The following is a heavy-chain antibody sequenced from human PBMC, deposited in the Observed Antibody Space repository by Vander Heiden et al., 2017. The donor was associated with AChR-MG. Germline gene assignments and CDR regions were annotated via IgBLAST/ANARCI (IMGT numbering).Heavy chain of an antibody. J-gene: IGHJ3*02. V-gene: IGHV1-3*01. CDR1: GYTFTSYA. CDR3: ARDMREGDAFDI. Sequence: QAQLVHSGAAVKKPGASVKVSCKASGYTFTSYAMHLVRQAPGQRLEWMGWINAGNGNTKYSQKVQGRVTSTRDTSASTAYMELSSRRSEDTAVYYCARDMREGDAFDIWGQGTMVTVSS. D-gene: IGHD2-2*01. CDR2: INAGNGNT.